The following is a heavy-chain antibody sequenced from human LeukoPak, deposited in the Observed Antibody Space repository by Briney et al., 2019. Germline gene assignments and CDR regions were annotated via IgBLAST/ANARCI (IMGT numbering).Heavy chain of an antibody. CDR1: GGSISSSSYY. D-gene: IGHD3-3*01. CDR3: AGPGDFWSGYIDKGWFDP. J-gene: IGHJ5*02. Sequence: SETLSLTCTVSGGSISSSSYYWGWIRQPPGKGLEWIGSIYYSGSTYYNPSLKSRVTISVDTSKNQFSLKLSSVTAADTAVYYCAGPGDFWSGYIDKGWFDPWGQGTLVTVSS. CDR2: IYYSGST. V-gene: IGHV4-39*01.